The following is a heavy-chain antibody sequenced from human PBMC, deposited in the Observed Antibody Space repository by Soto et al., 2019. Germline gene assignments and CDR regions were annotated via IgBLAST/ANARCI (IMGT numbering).Heavy chain of an antibody. CDR1: GFTFSSYS. D-gene: IGHD3-9*01. V-gene: IGHV3-21*01. Sequence: GGSLRLSCAASGFTFSSYSMNWVRQAPGKGLQWVSSISSSSSFIYYADSVKGRFTISRDNARDSLYLQMNSLRAEDTAVYYCARGHYDILTAYYNIDYWGQGTLVTVS. J-gene: IGHJ4*02. CDR2: ISSSSSFI. CDR3: ARGHYDILTAYYNIDY.